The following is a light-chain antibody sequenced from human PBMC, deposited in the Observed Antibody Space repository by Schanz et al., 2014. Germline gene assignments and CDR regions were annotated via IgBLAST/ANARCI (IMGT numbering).Light chain of an antibody. J-gene: IGLJ2*01. Sequence: QSALTQPRSVSGSPGQSVTISCTGTSSDVGTYNYVSWYQQHPGKAPKLMIYDVSKRPSGVPDRFSGSKSGNTASLTISGLQADDEADYYCSSYAGSNNPVVFGGGTKLTVL. CDR1: SSDVGTYNY. V-gene: IGLV2-11*01. CDR2: DVS. CDR3: SSYAGSNNPVV.